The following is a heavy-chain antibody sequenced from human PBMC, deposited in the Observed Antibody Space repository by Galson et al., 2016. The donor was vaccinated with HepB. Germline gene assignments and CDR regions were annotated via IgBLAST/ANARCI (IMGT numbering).Heavy chain of an antibody. J-gene: IGHJ4*02. CDR2: MNLNSGNT. CDR3: ARISGYSSGWYHYFGY. CDR1: GYTFTSYD. D-gene: IGHD6-19*01. V-gene: IGHV1-8*01. Sequence: SVKVSCKASGYTFTSYDINWVRQAPGQGLEWMGWMNLNSGNTGYAQKFQGRVTMTRNTSISTAYMELSSLRSEDTAVYYCARISGYSSGWYHYFGYWGQGTLVTVSS.